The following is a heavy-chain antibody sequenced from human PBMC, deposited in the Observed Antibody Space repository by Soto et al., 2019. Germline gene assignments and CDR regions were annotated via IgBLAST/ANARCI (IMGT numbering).Heavy chain of an antibody. CDR1: GYSFTGYG. D-gene: IGHD6-19*01. CDR3: ARVLQWPTPDY. CDR2: ISGYNGHI. Sequence: QVQLVQSGAEVKKPGASVNISCKASGYSFTGYGISWVRQAPGQGLEWMGWISGYNGHIDYAQKFQGRVSMTTDTSTNTAYMEMRSLRSDDTAKYYCARVLQWPTPDYWGQGALVTVSS. J-gene: IGHJ4*02. V-gene: IGHV1-18*01.